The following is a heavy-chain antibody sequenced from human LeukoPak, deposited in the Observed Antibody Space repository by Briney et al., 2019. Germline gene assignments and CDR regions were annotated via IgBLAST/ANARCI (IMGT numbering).Heavy chain of an antibody. CDR2: ILTNGDT. Sequence: GGSLRLSCAASGFAFSSFDMLRVRHSPRKGLEWVARILTNGDTDYGASVEGRFTISRENAKSYVYLQMNSLRDGDTAVYYCARDRFGERTFEKWGQGTTVTVSS. CDR3: ARDRFGERTFEK. D-gene: IGHD3-10*01. CDR1: GFAFSSFD. J-gene: IGHJ3*02. V-gene: IGHV3-13*01.